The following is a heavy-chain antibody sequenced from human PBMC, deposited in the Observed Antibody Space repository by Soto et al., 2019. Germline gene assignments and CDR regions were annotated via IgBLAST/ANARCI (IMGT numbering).Heavy chain of an antibody. CDR2: ISHTGSA. Sequence: SETVYLTCAVYGGSLSGFFCDWVRQFPGRGLEWIGEISHTGSAKYRSSLNGRVTISLDTSKNQFSLNLNSLTAADTAVYYSVGFRWYLCYYCCQGSRVTVSS. J-gene: IGHJ4*02. D-gene: IGHD2-15*01. CDR3: VGFRWYLCYY. V-gene: IGHV4-34*01. CDR1: GGSLSGFF.